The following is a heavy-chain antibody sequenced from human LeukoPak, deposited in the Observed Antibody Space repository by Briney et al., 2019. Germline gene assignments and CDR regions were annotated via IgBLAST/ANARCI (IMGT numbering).Heavy chain of an antibody. J-gene: IGHJ4*02. V-gene: IGHV3-48*03. D-gene: IGHD1-26*01. CDR3: ARDLSFGSNYAGY. CDR1: GFTFSNYE. CDR2: ISSGGSST. Sequence: GSLRLSCAASGFTFSNYEMNWVRQAPGKGLEWISYISSGGSSTYYADSVKGRFTISRDNAKNSLYLQMNSLRAEDTAIYYCARDLSFGSNYAGYWGQGTLVTVSS.